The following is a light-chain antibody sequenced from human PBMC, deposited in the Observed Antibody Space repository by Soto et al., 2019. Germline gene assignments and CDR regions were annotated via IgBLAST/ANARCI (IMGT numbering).Light chain of an antibody. Sequence: EIVMTQSPATLSVSPGERATLSCRASQSVSSNLAWYQQKPGQTPRLLIYGASTMATGLPDRISGSGSGTEFTLTISSLQSEDFALYYCQQYNDWPLTFGGGTKVEIK. J-gene: IGKJ4*01. CDR1: QSVSSN. CDR2: GAS. V-gene: IGKV3-15*01. CDR3: QQYNDWPLT.